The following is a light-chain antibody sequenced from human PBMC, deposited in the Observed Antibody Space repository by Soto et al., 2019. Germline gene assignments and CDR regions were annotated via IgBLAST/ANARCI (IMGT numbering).Light chain of an antibody. CDR1: TSDVGGYNY. Sequence: QSALTQPASVSGSPGQSITISCTGTTSDVGGYNYVSWYQQHPGKAPKLMIYEVSNRPSGVSNRFSGSKSGNTASLTISGLQAADEADYYCSSYTSRNTLEGVFGGGTKLTVL. V-gene: IGLV2-14*01. CDR2: EVS. J-gene: IGLJ2*01. CDR3: SSYTSRNTLEGV.